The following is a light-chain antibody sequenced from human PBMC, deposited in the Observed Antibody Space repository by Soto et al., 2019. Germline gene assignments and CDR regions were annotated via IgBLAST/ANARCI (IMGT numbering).Light chain of an antibody. CDR1: QSLNTR. Sequence: DIQLTQSPSTLSASVGDGVTLTCRASQSLNTRLAWYQQRPGKAPKLLIYDASTLESGVPSRFSGSGSGTEFTLTISSLQPDDFATYYCQQYSSYSGYTFGQGTKVDIK. CDR2: DAS. J-gene: IGKJ2*01. CDR3: QQYSSYSGYT. V-gene: IGKV1-5*01.